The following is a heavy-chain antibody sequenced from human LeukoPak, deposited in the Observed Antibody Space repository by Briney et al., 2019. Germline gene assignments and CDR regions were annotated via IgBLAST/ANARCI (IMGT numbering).Heavy chain of an antibody. CDR3: ARQGALDYNDYDFWSGYRYYFDY. CDR2: IYYSGST. J-gene: IGHJ4*02. D-gene: IGHD3-3*01. Sequence: PSETLSLTCTVSGGSISSSSYYWGWIRQPPGKGLEWIGSIYYSGSTYYNPSLKSRVTISVDTSKNQFSLKLSSVTAADTAVYYCARQGALDYNDYDFWSGYRYYFDYWGQGTLVTVSS. CDR1: GGSISSSSYY. V-gene: IGHV4-39*01.